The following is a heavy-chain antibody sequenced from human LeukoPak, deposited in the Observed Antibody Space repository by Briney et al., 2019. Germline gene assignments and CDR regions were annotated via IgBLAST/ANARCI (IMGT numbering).Heavy chain of an antibody. CDR2: IYPGDSDT. D-gene: IGHD5/OR15-5a*01. CDR3: TRRMVSTEELDY. J-gene: IGHJ4*02. V-gene: IGHV5-51*01. CDR1: GCRFPTYW. Sequence: GAALKISFQGSGCRFPTYWIAWVRQMPGKGVEWMGIIYPGDSDTRYSPSFQGQVTISADKSISTAYLQWSSLKASDTAMYYCTRRMVSTEELDYWGQGTLVTVSS.